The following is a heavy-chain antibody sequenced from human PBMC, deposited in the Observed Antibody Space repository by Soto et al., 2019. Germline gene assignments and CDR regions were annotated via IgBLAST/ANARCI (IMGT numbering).Heavy chain of an antibody. D-gene: IGHD3-10*01. CDR3: ARSTRGWFDP. CDR2: IYYSGST. Sequence: ETLSLTCTVSGGSISSYYWSWIRQPPGKGLEWIGYIYYSGSTNYNPSLKSRVTISVDTSKNQFSLKLSSVTAADTAVYYCARSTRGWFDPWGQGTLVTVSS. V-gene: IGHV4-59*01. J-gene: IGHJ5*02. CDR1: GGSISSYY.